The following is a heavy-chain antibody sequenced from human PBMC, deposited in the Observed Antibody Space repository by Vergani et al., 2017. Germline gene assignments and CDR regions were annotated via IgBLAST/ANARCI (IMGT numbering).Heavy chain of an antibody. V-gene: IGHV7-4-1*02. Sequence: QVQLEQSGAEVKKPGSSVTVSCRASGGTFGSHTISWVRQAPGQGLEWMGWINTKTGNPTYAQGFTGRFVFSLDTPVRTAYLQISSLKAEDTAVYYCARDRGYYDSSGYNPLDFDYWGQGILVTVSS. D-gene: IGHD3-22*01. CDR1: GGTFGSHT. J-gene: IGHJ4*02. CDR2: INTKTGNP. CDR3: ARDRGYYDSSGYNPLDFDY.